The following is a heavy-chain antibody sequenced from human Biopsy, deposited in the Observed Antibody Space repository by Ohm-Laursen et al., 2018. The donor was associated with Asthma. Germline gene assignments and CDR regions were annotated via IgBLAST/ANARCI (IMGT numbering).Heavy chain of an antibody. V-gene: IGHV4-59*01. CDR3: ARAQDYYDSRGYYRSFDY. CDR2: VFYGGAT. CDR1: GDSISSYH. J-gene: IGHJ4*02. D-gene: IGHD3-22*01. Sequence: TLSLTCTVSGDSISSYHWSWIRQLPGKGLEWIGYVFYGGATNYNPSLKSRVTISVDTSKNQFFLRLSSVTAADPAVYYCARAQDYYDSRGYYRSFDYWGQGTLVTVSS.